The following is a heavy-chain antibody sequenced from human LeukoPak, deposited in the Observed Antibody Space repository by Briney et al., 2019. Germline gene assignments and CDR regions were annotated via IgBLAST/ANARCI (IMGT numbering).Heavy chain of an antibody. CDR2: ISAXXGNT. CDR3: ARGVRYSSSWYSITQINYYFDY. Sequence: ISAXXGNTNYAQKLQGRVTMTTDTSTSTAYMELRSLRSDDTAVYYCARGVRYSSSWYSITQINYYFDYWGQGTLVTVSS. D-gene: IGHD6-13*01. J-gene: IGHJ4*02. V-gene: IGHV1-18*01.